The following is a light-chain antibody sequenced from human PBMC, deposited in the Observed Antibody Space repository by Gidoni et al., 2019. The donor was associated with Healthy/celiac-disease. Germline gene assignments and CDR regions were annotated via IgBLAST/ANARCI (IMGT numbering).Light chain of an antibody. J-gene: IGKJ1*01. CDR2: GAS. CDR1: QSVSSN. V-gene: IGKV3-15*01. CDR3: QKYNNWPQT. Sequence: EIVLTQSPATLSVSPGERATLSCRASQSVSSNLAWYQQKPGQAPRLLIYGASTRATGITARFSGSGSGTELNLTISSLQSEDFAVYYCQKYNNWPQTFGQGTKVEIK.